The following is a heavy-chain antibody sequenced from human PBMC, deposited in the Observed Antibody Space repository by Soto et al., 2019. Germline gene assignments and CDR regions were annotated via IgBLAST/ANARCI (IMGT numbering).Heavy chain of an antibody. CDR3: ARVDTAMENYYYGMDV. D-gene: IGHD5-18*01. Sequence: APVKVSCKTSGYTFTSYYMHWVRQAPGQGLEWMGIINPSGGSTSYAQKFQGRVTMTRDTSTSTVYMEPSSLRSEDTAVYYCARVDTAMENYYYGMDVWGQGTTVTVSS. J-gene: IGHJ6*02. V-gene: IGHV1-46*01. CDR2: INPSGGST. CDR1: GYTFTSYY.